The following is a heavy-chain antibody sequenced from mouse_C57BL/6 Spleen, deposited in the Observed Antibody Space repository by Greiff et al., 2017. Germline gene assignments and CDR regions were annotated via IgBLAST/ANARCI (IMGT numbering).Heavy chain of an antibody. D-gene: IGHD1-1*01. CDR2: IYPRSGNT. Sequence: VQLQQSGAELARPGASVKLSCKASGYTFTSYGISWVKQRTGQGLEWIGEIYPRSGNTYYNEKFKGKATLTADKSSSTAYMELRSLTSEDSAVYVCARYTITTVVADYWGQGTTLTVSS. CDR3: ARYTITTVVADY. J-gene: IGHJ2*01. CDR1: GYTFTSYG. V-gene: IGHV1-81*01.